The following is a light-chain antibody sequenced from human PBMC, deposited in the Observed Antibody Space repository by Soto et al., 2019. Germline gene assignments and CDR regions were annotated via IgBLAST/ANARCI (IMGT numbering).Light chain of an antibody. V-gene: IGKV3-11*01. J-gene: IGKJ4*01. Sequence: EIVLTQSPATLPLSPGERATLSCRASQSVGSFLAWYQQKPGQAPRLLIYDASNRATGIPARFSGSGSGTDFTLSISSLEPEDFAVYYCQQRSSWPLIFGGGTKV. CDR2: DAS. CDR1: QSVGSF. CDR3: QQRSSWPLI.